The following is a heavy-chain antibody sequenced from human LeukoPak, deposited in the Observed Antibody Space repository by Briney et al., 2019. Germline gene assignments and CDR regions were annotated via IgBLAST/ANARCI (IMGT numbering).Heavy chain of an antibody. CDR2: ISYSGST. CDR3: ARLNGGS. D-gene: IGHD3-16*01. J-gene: IGHJ4*02. V-gene: IGHV4-59*08. CDR1: GGSISSYY. Sequence: SETLSLTCTVSGGSISSYYWSWTRQPPGKGLEWIGYISYSGSTNYNPSLKSRVTISVDTSKNQFSLRLRSVTAADTAVYYCARLNGGSWGQGTLVTVSS.